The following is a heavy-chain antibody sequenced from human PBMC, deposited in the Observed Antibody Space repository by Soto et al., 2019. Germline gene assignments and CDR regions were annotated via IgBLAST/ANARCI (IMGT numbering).Heavy chain of an antibody. CDR2: ISGDGGTI. J-gene: IGHJ4*02. V-gene: IGHV3-23*01. CDR3: AKGYSSSSRFDY. CDR1: GFTFGSYA. Sequence: EVQLLESGGGLVQPGGSLRLSCAASGFTFGSYAMSWVRQTPGKGLEWVSAISGDGGTIYYADSVKGRFTISRDNSENTLYLQMDSLRAEDTAVYYCAKGYSSSSRFDYWGQGTLVTVSS. D-gene: IGHD6-6*01.